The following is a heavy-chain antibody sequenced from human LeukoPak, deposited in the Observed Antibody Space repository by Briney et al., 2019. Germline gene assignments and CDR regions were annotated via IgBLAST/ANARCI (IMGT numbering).Heavy chain of an antibody. J-gene: IGHJ6*02. V-gene: IGHV3-23*01. Sequence: PGGSLRLSCAASGFTFSSYAMSWVRQAPGKGLEWVSAISGSGGSTYYADSVKGRFTISRDNSKNTLYLQMNSLRAEDTAVYYCAKGNRNHADFYYSIDVWGQGTTVTVSS. CDR2: ISGSGGST. CDR1: GFTFSSYA. D-gene: IGHD1-14*01. CDR3: AKGNRNHADFYYSIDV.